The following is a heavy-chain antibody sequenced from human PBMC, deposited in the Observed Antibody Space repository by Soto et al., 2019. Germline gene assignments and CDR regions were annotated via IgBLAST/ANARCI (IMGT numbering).Heavy chain of an antibody. Sequence: RLSVTALVFTFTVFCMSWSGQAAGKGLEWVSYISSSGSTIYYADSVKGGFTISRNNAKNSLYLQMNSLRVEDTAVYYCARAVIDPWGQGTLVTVSS. CDR1: VFTFTVFC. CDR2: ISSSGSTI. J-gene: IGHJ5*02. CDR3: ARAVIDP. V-gene: IGHV3-11*01.